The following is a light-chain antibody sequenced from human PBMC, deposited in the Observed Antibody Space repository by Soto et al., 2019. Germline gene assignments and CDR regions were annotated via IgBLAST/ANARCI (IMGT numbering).Light chain of an antibody. J-gene: IGKJ1*01. CDR2: AAS. Sequence: DIQMTQSPSSLSASVGDRVTFTCRASQGIRNDLGWYQQKPGKAPKRLIYAASSLQSGVPSRFSGSGTEFTLTISSLQPDDCATYYCQHYESNPWTFGQGTKVELK. CDR1: QGIRND. CDR3: QHYESNPWT. V-gene: IGKV1-17*01.